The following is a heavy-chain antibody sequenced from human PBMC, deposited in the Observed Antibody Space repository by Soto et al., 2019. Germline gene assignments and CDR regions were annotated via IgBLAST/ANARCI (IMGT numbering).Heavy chain of an antibody. Sequence: SESLSLTWAVYGGSFSGYYLRWVRQRPGKGLEWIGEINHSGSTDYNPSFKSRVTISVETSQNQFSLRLSSVTAADTAVYYRVRVWTYYYAMDVWGQGTTVTFSS. CDR2: INHSGST. CDR3: VRVWTYYYAMDV. V-gene: IGHV4-34*01. CDR1: GGSFSGYY. D-gene: IGHD1-1*01. J-gene: IGHJ6*02.